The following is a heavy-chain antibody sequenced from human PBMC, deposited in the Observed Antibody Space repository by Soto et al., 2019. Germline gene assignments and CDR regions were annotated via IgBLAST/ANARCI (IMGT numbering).Heavy chain of an antibody. CDR1: GGSISSYD. CDR2: IYYSGSA. CDR3: ARNGDCTRPGCIVGWFDP. D-gene: IGHD2-8*01. Sequence: PSETLSLTCTISGGSISSYDWSWIRQTPGKGLQYIGYIYYSGSANYNPSLKSRVTISDDTSTIQFFLTLTSVTAADTAVYYCARNGDCTRPGCIVGWFDPWGPGTLVTVSS. J-gene: IGHJ5*02. V-gene: IGHV4-59*08.